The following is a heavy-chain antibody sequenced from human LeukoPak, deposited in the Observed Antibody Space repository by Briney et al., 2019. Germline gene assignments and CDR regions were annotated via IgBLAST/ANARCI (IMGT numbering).Heavy chain of an antibody. CDR3: AREGESSSWYTLGY. CDR1: GFTFSDYS. J-gene: IGHJ4*02. CDR2: ISSSSSYI. Sequence: GGSLRLSCAASGFTFSDYSMSWIRQAPGKGLEWVSSISSSSSYIYYADSVKGRFTISRDNAKNSLYLQMNSLRAEDTAVYYCAREGESSSWYTLGYWGQGTLVTVSS. D-gene: IGHD6-13*01. V-gene: IGHV3-11*06.